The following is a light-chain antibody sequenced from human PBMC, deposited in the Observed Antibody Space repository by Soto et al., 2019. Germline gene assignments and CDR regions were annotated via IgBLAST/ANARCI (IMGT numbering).Light chain of an antibody. J-gene: IGKJ1*01. CDR1: QSVNTN. CDR3: QQYGSSGT. CDR2: GAS. V-gene: IGKV3-20*01. Sequence: EIVMTQSPATLSVSPGERATFSCRASQSVNTNLAWYQQMPGQAPRLLIYGASNRATGIPDRFSGSGSGTDFTLTISRLEPEDFAVYYCQQYGSSGTFGQGTKVDIK.